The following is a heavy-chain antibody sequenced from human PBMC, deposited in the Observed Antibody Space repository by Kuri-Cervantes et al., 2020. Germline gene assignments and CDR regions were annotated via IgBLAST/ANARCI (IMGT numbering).Heavy chain of an antibody. CDR3: ARDGYYYYYGMDV. J-gene: IGHJ6*02. CDR1: GGSISSGSYY. CDR2: IYTSGST. V-gene: IGHV4-61*02. Sequence: SETLSLTCTVSGGSISSGSYYWSWIRQPAGKGLEWIGRIYTSGSTNYNPSLKSRVTISVDTSKSQFSLKLSSVTAADTAVYYCARDGYYYYYGMDVWGQGTTVTVSS.